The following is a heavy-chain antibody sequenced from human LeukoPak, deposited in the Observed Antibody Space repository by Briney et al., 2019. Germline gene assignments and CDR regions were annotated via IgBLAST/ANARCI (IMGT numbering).Heavy chain of an antibody. Sequence: GGSLRLSCAASGFTFSNYGMTWVRQALGKGLEWVSAISASGVSTDYANSVKGRFTISRDNSKNTLYLEMNSLRAEDTAVYYCAKVLGGDYYYGMHVWGQGTTVTVPS. CDR1: GFTFSNYG. J-gene: IGHJ6*02. D-gene: IGHD3-16*01. CDR2: ISASGVST. CDR3: AKVLGGDYYYGMHV. V-gene: IGHV3-23*01.